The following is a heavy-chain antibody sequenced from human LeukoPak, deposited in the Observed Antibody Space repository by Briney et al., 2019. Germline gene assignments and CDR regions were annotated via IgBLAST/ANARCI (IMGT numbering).Heavy chain of an antibody. CDR2: ITSTSNHI. CDR1: GFTFSTYD. D-gene: IGHD3-10*01. Sequence: GGSLRLSCVASGFTFSTYDMNWVRQAPGKGLEWVSAITSTSNHINYADSVKRLFTISRDSAINSLYLQMNSLTDEYAVVNYCARVYSANGYGSGYYDYWGQGTLVTVSS. J-gene: IGHJ4*02. V-gene: IGHV3-21*04. CDR3: ARVYSANGYGSGYYDY.